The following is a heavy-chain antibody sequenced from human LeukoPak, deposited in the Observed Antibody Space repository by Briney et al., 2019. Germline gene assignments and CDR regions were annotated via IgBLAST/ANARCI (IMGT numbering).Heavy chain of an antibody. J-gene: IGHJ4*02. D-gene: IGHD6-13*01. CDR2: ISSGSDTI. V-gene: IGHV3-48*01. Sequence: PGGSLRVSCAGSGSTFTRHTMIWVRQAPGKGLEWISYISSGSDTIYYADSVKGRFTVSRDNAKTSLYLQMNSLRVEDTALYFCAREYDSRASFDSWGQGALVTVSS. CDR3: AREYDSRASFDS. CDR1: GSTFTRHT.